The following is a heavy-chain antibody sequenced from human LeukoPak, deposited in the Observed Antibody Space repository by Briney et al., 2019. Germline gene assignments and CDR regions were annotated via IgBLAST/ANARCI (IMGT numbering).Heavy chain of an antibody. Sequence: SETLSLTCAVSGGSISSSNWWSWVRQPPGKGLEWIGEIYHSGSTNYNPSLKSRVTISVDKSKNQFSLKLSSVTAADTAVYYCARLETSSGSLSYFDYWGQGTLVTVSS. CDR1: GGSISSSNW. D-gene: IGHD6-19*01. CDR3: ARLETSSGSLSYFDY. CDR2: IYHSGST. J-gene: IGHJ4*02. V-gene: IGHV4-4*02.